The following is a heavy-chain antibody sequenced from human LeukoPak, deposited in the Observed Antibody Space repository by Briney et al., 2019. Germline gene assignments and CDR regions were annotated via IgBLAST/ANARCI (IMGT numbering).Heavy chain of an antibody. CDR1: GGTISSSSYY. D-gene: IGHD3-3*01. CDR3: ARHVRFLEWLSSYYFDY. CDR2: IYYSGTT. J-gene: IGHJ4*02. Sequence: SETLSLTCTVSGGTISSSSYYWGWIRQPPGKGLEWIGSIYYSGTTYYNPSLKSRVTISVDTSKSQFSLRLSSVTAADTAVYYCARHVRFLEWLSSYYFDYWGQGTLVTVSS. V-gene: IGHV4-39*01.